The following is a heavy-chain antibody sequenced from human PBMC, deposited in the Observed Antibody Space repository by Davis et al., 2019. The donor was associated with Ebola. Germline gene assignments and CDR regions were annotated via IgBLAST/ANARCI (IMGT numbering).Heavy chain of an antibody. J-gene: IGHJ6*02. D-gene: IGHD3-9*01. CDR1: GFTFSSSW. CDR3: ARGTARYFNPPTDYAMDV. Sequence: GESLKISCAASGFTFSSSWMSWVRQAPGKGLEWVADITEDASAKYYVDSVEGRFTVSRDNANNSLYLQMNSLRAEDMAVYYCARGTARYFNPPTDYAMDVWGQGTTVTVSS. V-gene: IGHV3-7*01. CDR2: ITEDASAK.